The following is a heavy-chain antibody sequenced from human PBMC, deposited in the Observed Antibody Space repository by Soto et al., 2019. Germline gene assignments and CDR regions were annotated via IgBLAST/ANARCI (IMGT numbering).Heavy chain of an antibody. V-gene: IGHV4-59*01. Sequence: SETLSLTCTVSGGSISGYYWSWIRQPPGKGLEWIGYMYNTGSTVYNPSFKSRVIISVDTSKNQFSLKLNSVTAADTAVYYCARDLWGYCGTDCYPLDVWGQGTTVTVSS. CDR3: ARDLWGYCGTDCYPLDV. J-gene: IGHJ6*02. CDR2: MYNTGST. D-gene: IGHD2-21*02. CDR1: GGSISGYY.